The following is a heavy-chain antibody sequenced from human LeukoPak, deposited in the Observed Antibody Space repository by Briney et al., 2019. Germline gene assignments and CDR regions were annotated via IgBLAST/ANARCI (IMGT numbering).Heavy chain of an antibody. CDR1: GFSFTNYA. J-gene: IGHJ4*02. V-gene: IGHV3-23*01. CDR3: AKDLLSIAVAGTDY. Sequence: GGSLRLSCAASGFSFTNYAMSWVRQAPGKGLEWVSAISGSGGSTYYADSVKGRFTISRDNSKNTLYLQMNSLRAEDTAVYYCAKDLLSIAVAGTDYWGQGTLVTVSS. D-gene: IGHD6-19*01. CDR2: ISGSGGST.